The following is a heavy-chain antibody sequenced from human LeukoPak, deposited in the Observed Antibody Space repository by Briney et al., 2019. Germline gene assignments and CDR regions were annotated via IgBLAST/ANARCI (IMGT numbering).Heavy chain of an antibody. J-gene: IGHJ4*02. D-gene: IGHD2-15*01. CDR1: GGTFSSYT. CDR2: IIPIFGTA. Sequence: GASVKVSCKASGGTFSSYTISWVRQAPGQGLEWMGGIIPIFGTANYTQKFQGRVTITADESTSTAYMELSSLRSEDTAVYYCAREARYCSGGSCRLDYWGQGTLVTVSS. CDR3: AREARYCSGGSCRLDY. V-gene: IGHV1-69*13.